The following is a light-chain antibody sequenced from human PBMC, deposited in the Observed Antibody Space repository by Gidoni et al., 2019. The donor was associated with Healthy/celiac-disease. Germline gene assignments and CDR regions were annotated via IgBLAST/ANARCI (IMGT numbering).Light chain of an antibody. CDR3: QQSSNWPWT. V-gene: IGKV3-11*01. CDR2: DAS. Sequence: EIVLTQSPATLSLSPGERATLYCRASKSVSSYLAWYQQKPGQAPRLRIYDASNRATGIPARFSGSESGTDYTLTISSLEPEDFAVYYCQQSSNWPWTFGQGTKVEIK. J-gene: IGKJ1*01. CDR1: KSVSSY.